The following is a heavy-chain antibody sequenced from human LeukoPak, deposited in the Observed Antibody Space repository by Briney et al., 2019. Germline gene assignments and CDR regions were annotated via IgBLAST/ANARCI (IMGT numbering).Heavy chain of an antibody. CDR3: ARYDILWPYFDY. Sequence: GGSLRLSCAASGFIFGSYAMSWVRQAPGKGLEWVSVIYSGGSTYYADSVKGRFTISRHNSKNTLYLQMNSLRAEDTAVYYCARYDILWPYFDYWGQGTLVTVSS. CDR2: IYSGGST. CDR1: GFIFGSYA. J-gene: IGHJ4*02. V-gene: IGHV3-53*04. D-gene: IGHD3-9*01.